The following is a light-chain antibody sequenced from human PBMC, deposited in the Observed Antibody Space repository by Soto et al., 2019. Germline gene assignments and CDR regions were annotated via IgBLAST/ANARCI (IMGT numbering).Light chain of an antibody. V-gene: IGLV2-14*01. J-gene: IGLJ1*01. CDR3: NSQTRSGIRV. CDR2: EVS. CDR1: SSDIGGYNF. Sequence: QSVLTQPASVSGSPGQSITISCTGTSSDIGGYNFVSWYQQHPGKAPKLMIYEVSYRPSGVSNRFSGSKSGYTASLTISGLQAEDEADYYCNSQTRSGIRVFGTGTKLTVL.